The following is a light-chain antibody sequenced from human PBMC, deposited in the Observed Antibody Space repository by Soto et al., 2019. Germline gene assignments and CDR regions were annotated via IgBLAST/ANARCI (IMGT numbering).Light chain of an antibody. CDR2: DAS. V-gene: IGKV3-11*01. J-gene: IGKJ1*01. CDR3: QQRST. Sequence: EIVLTQSPATLSLSPGERATLSCRASQSVSSYLAWYQQKPGQAPRLLIYDASNRATGIPARFSGSGSGTDFTLTISRLEPEDFGVYYCQQRSTFGQGTKVDI. CDR1: QSVSSY.